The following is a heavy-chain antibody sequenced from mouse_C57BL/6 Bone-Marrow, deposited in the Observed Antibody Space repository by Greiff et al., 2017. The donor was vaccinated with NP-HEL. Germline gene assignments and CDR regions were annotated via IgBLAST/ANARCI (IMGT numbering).Heavy chain of an antibody. Sequence: VKVVESGPELVKPGASVKLSCKASGYTFTSYDINWVKQRPGQGLEWIGWIYPRDGSTKYNEKFKGKATLTVDTSSSTAYMERHSLTSEDSAVYFCARPTVVEDYYAMDYRGQGTSVTVAS. CDR2: IYPRDGST. CDR3: ARPTVVEDYYAMDY. J-gene: IGHJ4*01. CDR1: GYTFTSYD. V-gene: IGHV1-85*01. D-gene: IGHD1-1*01.